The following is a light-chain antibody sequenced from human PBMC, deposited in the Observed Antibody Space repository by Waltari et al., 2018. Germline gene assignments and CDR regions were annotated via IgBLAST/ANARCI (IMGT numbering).Light chain of an antibody. CDR1: NSDVGGYSY. Sequence: QSALTQPASVSGSPGQSITISCTGTNSDVGGYSYVSWYQQDPGKAPKLIVYEVSNRPSGVSHRFSGSKSGNTASLTISGLQAEDESDYYCASYTSKTTWVFGGGTKLTVL. CDR3: ASYTSKTTWV. J-gene: IGLJ3*02. CDR2: EVS. V-gene: IGLV2-14*01.